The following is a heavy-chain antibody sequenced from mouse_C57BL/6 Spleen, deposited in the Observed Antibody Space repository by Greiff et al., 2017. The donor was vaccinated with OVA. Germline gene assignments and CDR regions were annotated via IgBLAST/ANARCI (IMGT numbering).Heavy chain of an antibody. CDR2: IDPSDSET. CDR1: GYTFTSYW. J-gene: IGHJ3*01. Sequence: VQLQQPGAELVRPGSSVKLSCKASGYTFTSYWMHWVKQRPIQGLEWIGNIDPSDSETHYNQKFKDKATLTIDKNTSTAYMQISSLTSEDAAVYYCAGGGGFITAVGFAYWGQGTLVTVSA. CDR3: AGGGGFITAVGFAY. V-gene: IGHV1-52*01. D-gene: IGHD1-1*01.